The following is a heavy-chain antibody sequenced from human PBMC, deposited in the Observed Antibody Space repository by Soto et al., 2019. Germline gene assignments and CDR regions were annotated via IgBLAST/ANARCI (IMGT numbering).Heavy chain of an antibody. D-gene: IGHD1-7*01. CDR1: NFTFSSYT. Sequence: GGSLRLSCAASNFTFSSYTMKWVRQAPGKGLEWVSSISSRSIYIYYADSVKGRFTISRDNAKNSLYLQMNSLRAEDSAVYYCAREAETTEMDVWGKGTTVTVSS. CDR3: AREAETTEMDV. CDR2: ISSRSIYI. J-gene: IGHJ6*04. V-gene: IGHV3-21*01.